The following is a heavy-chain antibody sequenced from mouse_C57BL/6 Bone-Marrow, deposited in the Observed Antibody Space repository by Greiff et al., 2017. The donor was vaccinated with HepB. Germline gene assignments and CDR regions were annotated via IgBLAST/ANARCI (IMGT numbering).Heavy chain of an antibody. D-gene: IGHD1-1*01. V-gene: IGHV1-50*01. J-gene: IGHJ2*01. Sequence: QVQLKQPGAELVKPGASVKLSCKASGYTFTSYWMQWVKQRPGQGLEWIGEIDPSDSYTNYNQKFKGKATLTVDTSSSTAYMQLSSLTSEDSAVYYCAAKTYYYGSRYFDYWGQGTTLTVSS. CDR3: AAKTYYYGSRYFDY. CDR1: GYTFTSYW. CDR2: IDPSDSYT.